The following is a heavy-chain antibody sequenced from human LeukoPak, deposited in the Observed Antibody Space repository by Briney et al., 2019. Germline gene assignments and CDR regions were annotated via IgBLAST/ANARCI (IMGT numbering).Heavy chain of an antibody. D-gene: IGHD3-9*01. CDR2: IYYSGST. V-gene: IGHV4-59*01. Sequence: PSETLSLTCTVSGGSISSYYWSWIRQPPGKGLEWIGYIYYSGSTNYNPSLKSRDTISVDTSKNQFSLKLSSVTAADTAVYYCASGRTYYDILTGYYSYYFDYWGQGTLVTVSS. CDR3: ASGRTYYDILTGYYSYYFDY. CDR1: GGSISSYY. J-gene: IGHJ4*02.